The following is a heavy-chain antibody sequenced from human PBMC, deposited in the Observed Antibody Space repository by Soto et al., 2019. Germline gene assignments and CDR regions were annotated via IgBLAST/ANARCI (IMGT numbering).Heavy chain of an antibody. CDR2: INAGSGDT. V-gene: IGHV1-3*01. Sequence: VKVSCKASGYTFSSYAIHWARLAPGQRLEWMGWINAGSGDTKYSRNFQGRVTTTRDTSANTAYMELNRLRSEDTAVYYCARVFRSFSNLDYWGQGTLVTVSS. D-gene: IGHD3-10*01. J-gene: IGHJ4*02. CDR1: GYTFSSYA. CDR3: ARVFRSFSNLDY.